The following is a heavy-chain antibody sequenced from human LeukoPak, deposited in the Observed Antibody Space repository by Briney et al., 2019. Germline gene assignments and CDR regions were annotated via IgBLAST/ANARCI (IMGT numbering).Heavy chain of an antibody. Sequence: GGSLRLSCAASGFTVSSNYMSWVRQAPGKGLEWVANIKQDGSEKYYVDSVKGRFTISRDNAKNSLYLQMNSLRAEDTAVYYCARDLPYYYDSSGEEHDAFDIWGQGTMVTVSS. CDR1: GFTVSSNY. D-gene: IGHD3-22*01. CDR2: IKQDGSEK. CDR3: ARDLPYYYDSSGEEHDAFDI. V-gene: IGHV3-7*01. J-gene: IGHJ3*02.